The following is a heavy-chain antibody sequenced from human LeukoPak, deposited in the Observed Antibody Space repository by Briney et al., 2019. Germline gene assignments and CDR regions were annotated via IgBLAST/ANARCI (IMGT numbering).Heavy chain of an antibody. CDR3: ATDGLSGQLVLHLDY. V-gene: IGHV1-18*01. D-gene: IGHD6-13*01. CDR2: ISGYNGNT. Sequence: ASVKVSCKASGYTFTSYGINWGRQAPGQGPEWVGWISGYNGNTNYAQKVQGRVTMTEDTSTDTAYMELSSLRSEDTAVYYCATDGLSGQLVLHLDYWGQGTLVTVSS. CDR1: GYTFTSYG. J-gene: IGHJ4*02.